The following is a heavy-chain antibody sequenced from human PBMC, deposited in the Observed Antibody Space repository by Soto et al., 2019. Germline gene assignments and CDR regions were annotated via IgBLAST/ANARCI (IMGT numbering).Heavy chain of an antibody. D-gene: IGHD3-10*01. CDR2: IYHSGST. CDR1: GGSISSYY. V-gene: IGHV4-59*04. J-gene: IGHJ4*02. CDR3: ARRGSGSYSDY. Sequence: SETLSLTCTVSGGSISSYYWSWIRQPPGKGLEWIGYIYHSGSTYYNPSLKSRVTISVDRSKNQFSLKLSSVTAADTAVYYCARRGSGSYSDYWGQGTLVTVSS.